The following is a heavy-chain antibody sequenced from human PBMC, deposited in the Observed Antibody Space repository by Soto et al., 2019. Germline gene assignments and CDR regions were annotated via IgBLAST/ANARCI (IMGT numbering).Heavy chain of an antibody. V-gene: IGHV5-10-1*01. J-gene: IGHJ6*02. CDR2: IDPSDSYT. Sequence: PXESLKISCKGSGYSFTSYWISWVRQIPGKGLEWMGRIDPSDSYTNYSPSFQGHVTISADKSISTAYLQWSSLKASDTAMYYCARHFAWSAQYGMDVWGQGTTVTVSS. CDR1: GYSFTSYW. D-gene: IGHD3-3*01. CDR3: ARHFAWSAQYGMDV.